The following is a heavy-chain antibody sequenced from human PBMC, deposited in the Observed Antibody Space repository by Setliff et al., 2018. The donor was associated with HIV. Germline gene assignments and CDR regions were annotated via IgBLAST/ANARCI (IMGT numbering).Heavy chain of an antibody. CDR1: GYIFTSQY. CDR3: AKPRGSYSSDSNFHWGDNYFFDY. CDR2: INPNSGNT. V-gene: IGHV1-46*01. D-gene: IGHD3-22*01. J-gene: IGHJ4*02. Sequence: ASVKVSCKPSGYIFTSQYVHWVRQAPGQGLEWVGLINPNSGNTRYAQTFQDRVAMTRDNSRNILYLQMNSLRVEDTAIYYCAKPRGSYSSDSNFHWGDNYFFDYWGQGTLVTVSS.